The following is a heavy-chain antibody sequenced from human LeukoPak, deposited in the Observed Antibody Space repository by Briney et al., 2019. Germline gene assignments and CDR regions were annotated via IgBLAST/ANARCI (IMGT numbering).Heavy chain of an antibody. V-gene: IGHV3-11*04. CDR1: GFTVSSNY. CDR3: ASTGNLAVPGGDP. J-gene: IGHJ5*02. CDR2: ISSSGSTI. D-gene: IGHD6-13*01. Sequence: PGGSLRLSCAASGFTVSSNYMSWIRQAPGKGLEWVSYISSSGSTIYYADSVKGRFTISRDNAKNSLYLQMSSLRDEDTAVYYCASTGNLAVPGGDPWGQGTLVTVSS.